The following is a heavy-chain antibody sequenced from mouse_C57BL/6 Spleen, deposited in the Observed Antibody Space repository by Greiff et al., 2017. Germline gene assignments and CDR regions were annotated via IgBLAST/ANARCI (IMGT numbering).Heavy chain of an antibody. CDR3: ARGGLDDYGSGYVRGNYLDD. V-gene: IGHV1-9*01. CDR2: ILPGSGST. CDR1: GYTFTGYW. Sequence: VQLQQSGAELMKPGASVKLSCKAPGYTFTGYWIEWVKQRPGHGLEWIGEILPGSGSTNYNEKFKGKATFTADTSSITAYMPLSRLTTEDSDIYYCARGGLDDYGSGYVRGNYLDDWGQGTTLTVAS. J-gene: IGHJ2*01. D-gene: IGHD1-1*01.